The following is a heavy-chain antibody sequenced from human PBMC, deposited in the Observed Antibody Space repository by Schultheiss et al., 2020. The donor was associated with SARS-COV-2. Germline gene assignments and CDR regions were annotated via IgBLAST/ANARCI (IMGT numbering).Heavy chain of an antibody. CDR3: ARDGYSYGPYGMDV. D-gene: IGHD5-18*01. CDR1: GGSISSGGYS. J-gene: IGHJ6*02. V-gene: IGHV4-30-2*01. CDR2: IYHSGST. Sequence: SETLSLTCAVSGGSISSGGYSWSWIRQPPGKGLEWIGYIYHSGSTNYNPSLKSRVTISVDKSKNQFSLKLSSVTAADTAVYYCARDGYSYGPYGMDVWGQGTTVTVSS.